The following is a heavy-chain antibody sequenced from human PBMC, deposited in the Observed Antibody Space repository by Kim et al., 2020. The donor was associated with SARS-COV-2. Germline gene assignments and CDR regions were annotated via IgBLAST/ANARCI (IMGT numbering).Heavy chain of an antibody. CDR1: GYTFTNYY. CDR2: INPSGGST. V-gene: IGHV1-46*01. D-gene: IGHD5-18*01. Sequence: ASVKVSCKASGYTFTNYYMHWVRQAPGQGLEWMGMINPSGGSTRYEQKFQGRVTMTRDTSTSTVYMELSSLRSEDTAVYYCARGYSYGYIYFDYWGQGTLVTVSS. J-gene: IGHJ4*02. CDR3: ARGYSYGYIYFDY.